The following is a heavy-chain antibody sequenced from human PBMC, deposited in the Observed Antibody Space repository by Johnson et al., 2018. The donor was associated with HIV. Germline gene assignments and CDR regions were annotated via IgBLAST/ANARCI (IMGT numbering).Heavy chain of an antibody. Sequence: QVLLVESWGGVVQPGRSLKLSCAASEFTFSNYAMHWVRQAPGKGLEWVAVISYDGSSKYYADSVKGRFTISRDNSKNTLNLQMNSLRPEDTGVYYCAKGMGLSIGELSDAFDIWGQGTMVTVSS. V-gene: IGHV3-30-3*01. CDR3: AKGMGLSIGELSDAFDI. CDR2: ISYDGSSK. CDR1: EFTFSNYA. D-gene: IGHD3-10*01. J-gene: IGHJ3*02.